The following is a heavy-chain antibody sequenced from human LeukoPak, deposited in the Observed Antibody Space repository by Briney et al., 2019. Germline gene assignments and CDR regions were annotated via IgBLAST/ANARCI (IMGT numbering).Heavy chain of an antibody. V-gene: IGHV4-59*01. Sequence: PSETLSLTCTVSGGSISGNHWSWVRRPPGKGLEWLGYIYYSGSTNYNPSLKSRVTISVDTSKNQFSLKLRSVTAADTAVYYCARDQRTVGYYGMDVWGRGTTVTVSS. CDR2: IYYSGST. CDR1: GGSISGNH. J-gene: IGHJ6*02. CDR3: ARDQRTVGYYGMDV. D-gene: IGHD1-26*01.